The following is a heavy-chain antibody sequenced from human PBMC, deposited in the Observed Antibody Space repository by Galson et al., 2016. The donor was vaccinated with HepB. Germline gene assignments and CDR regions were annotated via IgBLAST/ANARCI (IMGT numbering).Heavy chain of an antibody. Sequence: TLSLTCTVSGGSISSYYWSWFRQPAGKGLEWIGRIYASGSTNYNPSLKSRVTMSVDTSKNQFSLRLSSVTAADTAVYYCAGVGYNNYELFQDYYHYYGLDVWGKGTAVTVSS. CDR1: GGSISSYY. J-gene: IGHJ6*04. CDR3: AGVGYNNYELFQDYYHYYGLDV. V-gene: IGHV4-4*07. CDR2: IYASGST. D-gene: IGHD3-10*01.